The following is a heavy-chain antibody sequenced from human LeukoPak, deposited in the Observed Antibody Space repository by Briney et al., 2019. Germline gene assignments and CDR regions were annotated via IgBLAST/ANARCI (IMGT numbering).Heavy chain of an antibody. CDR2: IIPIFGTA. Sequence: SVKVSCKASGGTFSSYAINWVRQAPGQGLEWMGGIIPIFGTANYAQKFQGRVTITTDESTNTAYMELSSLRSEDTAVYHCARGNHYYYMDVWGKGTTVSVSS. CDR1: GGTFSSYA. V-gene: IGHV1-69*05. J-gene: IGHJ6*03. CDR3: ARGNHYYYMDV.